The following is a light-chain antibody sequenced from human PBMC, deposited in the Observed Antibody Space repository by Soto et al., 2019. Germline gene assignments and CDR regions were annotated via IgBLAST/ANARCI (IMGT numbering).Light chain of an antibody. CDR3: TSYTSSRTVV. Sequence: QSALTQPASVSGSPGQSITIYCTGTSSDVGGYNYVSWYQQHPGKAPKLMLYEVTNRPSGVSTRFSGSKSGNTASLTISGLQAEDEADYYCTSYTSSRTVVFGGGTKLTVL. CDR2: EVT. J-gene: IGLJ2*01. CDR1: SSDVGGYNY. V-gene: IGLV2-14*01.